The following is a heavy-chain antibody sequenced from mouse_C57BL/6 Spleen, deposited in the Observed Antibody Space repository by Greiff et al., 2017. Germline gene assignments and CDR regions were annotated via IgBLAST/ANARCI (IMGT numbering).Heavy chain of an antibody. D-gene: IGHD1-1*01. CDR3: ARSWGPITTVVAPGYFDV. CDR2: IDPNSGGT. CDR1: GYTFTSYW. Sequence: QVQLQQPGAELVKPGASVKLSCKASGYTFTSYWMHWVKQRPGRGLEWIGRIDPNSGGTKYNEKFKSKATLTVDKPSSTAYMQLSSLTSEDSAVYYCARSWGPITTVVAPGYFDVWGTGTTVTVSS. J-gene: IGHJ1*03. V-gene: IGHV1-72*01.